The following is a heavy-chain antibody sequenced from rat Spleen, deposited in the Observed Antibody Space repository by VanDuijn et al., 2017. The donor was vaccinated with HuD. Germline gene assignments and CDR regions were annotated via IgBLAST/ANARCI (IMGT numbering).Heavy chain of an antibody. V-gene: IGHV5-25*01. CDR3: ARPDYSRFDY. J-gene: IGHJ2*01. CDR1: GFTFSNYY. CDR2: ISNGGGNT. D-gene: IGHD1-2*01. Sequence: EVQLAESGGGLVQPGRSMKLSCTALGFTFSNYYMAWVRQAPTKVLEWVASISNGGGNTYYRDSVKGRFTISRDNAKSTLYLQMDSLRSEDTATYYCARPDYSRFDYWGQGVMVTVSS.